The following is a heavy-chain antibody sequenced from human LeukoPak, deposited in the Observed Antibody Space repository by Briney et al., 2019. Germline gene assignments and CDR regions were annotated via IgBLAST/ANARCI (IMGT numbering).Heavy chain of an antibody. J-gene: IGHJ6*04. D-gene: IGHD3-10*02. CDR2: ISSSGSTI. Sequence: GGSLRLSCTASGFTFSSYWMNWVRQAPGKGLEWVSYISSSGSTIYYADSVKGRFTISRDNAKNSLYLQMNSLRAEDTAVYYCAELGITMIGGVWGKGTTVTISS. V-gene: IGHV3-48*04. CDR3: AELGITMIGGV. CDR1: GFTFSSYW.